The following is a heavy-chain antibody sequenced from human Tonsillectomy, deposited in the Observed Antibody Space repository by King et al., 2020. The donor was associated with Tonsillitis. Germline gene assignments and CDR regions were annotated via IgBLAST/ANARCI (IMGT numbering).Heavy chain of an antibody. CDR2: VYSSGST. CDR3: ARQVPHYGDYVFDY. CDR1: GGSVSSRSYY. J-gene: IGHJ4*02. V-gene: IGHV4-39*01. Sequence: LQLQESGPGLVKPSETLSLTCTVSGGSVSSRSYYWGWIRQPPGKGLQWIGSVYSSGSTYYNPSLNSRVTMSVDTSKNQLSLKVSSVTAADTAVYYCARQVPHYGDYVFDYWGRGTLVTVSS. D-gene: IGHD4-17*01.